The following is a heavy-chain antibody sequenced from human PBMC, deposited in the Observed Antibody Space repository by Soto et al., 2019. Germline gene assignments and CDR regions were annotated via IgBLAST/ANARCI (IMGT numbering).Heavy chain of an antibody. D-gene: IGHD4-4*01. CDR2: INAGNGNT. V-gene: IGHV1-3*01. CDR3: ARDRDGTTDYYYGMDV. Sequence: ASVKVSCKASGYTFTSYAMHWVRQAPGQRLEWMGWINAGNGNTKYSQKFQGRVTITRDTSASTAYMELSSLRSEDTAVYYCARDRDGTTDYYYGMDVWGQGTTVTVS. CDR1: GYTFTSYA. J-gene: IGHJ6*02.